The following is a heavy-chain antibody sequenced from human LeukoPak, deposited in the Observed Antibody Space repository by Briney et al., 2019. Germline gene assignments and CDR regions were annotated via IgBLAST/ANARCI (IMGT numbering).Heavy chain of an antibody. D-gene: IGHD1-26*01. V-gene: IGHV4-30-4*01. CDR1: GGSISSGDYY. Sequence: SETLSLTCTVSGGSISSGDYYWSRIRQPPGKGLEWIGYIYYSGSTYYNPSLKSRVTISVDTSKNQFSLKLSSVTAADTAVYYCARDPPVGVGASFNYYGMDVWGQGTTVTVSS. CDR2: IYYSGST. J-gene: IGHJ6*02. CDR3: ARDPPVGVGASFNYYGMDV.